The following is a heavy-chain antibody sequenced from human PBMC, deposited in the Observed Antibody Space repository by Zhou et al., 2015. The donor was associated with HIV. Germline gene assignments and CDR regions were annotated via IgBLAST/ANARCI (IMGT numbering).Heavy chain of an antibody. CDR1: GGTFSSYA. J-gene: IGHJ4*02. V-gene: IGHV1-69*01. CDR2: IIPIFGTA. CDR3: ARGGNIVVVPAAMSRLDY. Sequence: QVQLVQSGAEVKKPGSSVKVSCKASGGTFSSYAISWVRQAPGQGLEWMGGIIPIFGTANYAQKFQGRVTITADESTSTAYMELSSLRSEDTAVYYCARGGNIVVVPAAMSRLDYWGQGTLVTVSS. D-gene: IGHD2-2*01.